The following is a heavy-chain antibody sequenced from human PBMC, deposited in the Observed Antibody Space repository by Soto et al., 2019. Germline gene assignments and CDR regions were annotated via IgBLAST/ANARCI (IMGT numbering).Heavy chain of an antibody. J-gene: IGHJ4*02. V-gene: IGHV1-18*01. D-gene: IGHD3-22*01. CDR2: ISAYNGNT. Sequence: SVKVSCKASGYTFTSYGISWVRQAPGQGLEWMGWISAYNGNTNYAQKLQGRVTMTTDTSTSTAYMELRSLSSVTAADTAVYYCAREMNYYDTSGDSYFDYWGQGTLVTVSS. CDR1: GYTFTSYG. CDR3: AREMNYYDTSGDSYFDY.